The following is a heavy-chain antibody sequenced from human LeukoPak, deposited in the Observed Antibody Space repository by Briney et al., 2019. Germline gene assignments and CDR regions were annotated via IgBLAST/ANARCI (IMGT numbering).Heavy chain of an antibody. CDR2: LIPLFGTP. Sequence: ASVKVSCKASGGTFNNYAINWVRQAPGQGLEWVGRLIPLFGTPNYAQKFQGKVTITADESTSTFYMDLSGLRPEDTAVYYCAHATQRLPTIMIDAFDIWGQGTRVTVSS. CDR3: AHATQRLPTIMIDAFDI. J-gene: IGHJ3*02. D-gene: IGHD5-24*01. CDR1: GGTFNNYA. V-gene: IGHV1-69*15.